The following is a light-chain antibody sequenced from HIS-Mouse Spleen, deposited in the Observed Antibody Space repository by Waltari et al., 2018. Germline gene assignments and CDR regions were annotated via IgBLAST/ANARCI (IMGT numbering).Light chain of an antibody. CDR1: QGISSY. Sequence: DIQLTQSPSFLSASVGDRVTITCRDSQGISSYLAWYQQKPGQAPKLLIYAASTLQSGVPARFSGSGSGTEFTLTISSLQAEDFATYYCQQLNSYPPTFGQGTKVEIK. CDR3: QQLNSYPPT. V-gene: IGKV1-9*01. J-gene: IGKJ1*01. CDR2: AAS.